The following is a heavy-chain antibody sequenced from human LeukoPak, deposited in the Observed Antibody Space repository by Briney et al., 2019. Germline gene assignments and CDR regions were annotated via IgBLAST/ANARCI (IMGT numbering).Heavy chain of an antibody. J-gene: IGHJ4*02. D-gene: IGHD3-9*01. Sequence: ASVKVSCKASGYTFTDYHIHWVRQVPGQGLEWMGWMNPNSGNTGYAQKFQGRVTITRNTSISTAYMELSSLRSEDTAVYYCARGRYRPLDYWGQGTLVTVSS. V-gene: IGHV1-8*03. CDR1: GYTFTDYH. CDR3: ARGRYRPLDY. CDR2: MNPNSGNT.